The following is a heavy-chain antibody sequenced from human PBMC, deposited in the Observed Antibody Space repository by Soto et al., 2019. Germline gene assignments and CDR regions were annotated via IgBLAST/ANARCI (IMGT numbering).Heavy chain of an antibody. CDR2: IKPEGSEK. V-gene: IGHV3-7*03. CDR3: VRGFDYSFDY. Sequence: VGSLRLSCVASGFTFSNYWMSWVRQAPGKGLEWVANIKPEGSEKYYVDSVKGRFTFSRDNAENSVYLQMNSLTAEDTAVYYCVRGFDYSFDYWGPGTLVTVSS. J-gene: IGHJ4*02. CDR1: GFTFSNYW. D-gene: IGHD4-4*01.